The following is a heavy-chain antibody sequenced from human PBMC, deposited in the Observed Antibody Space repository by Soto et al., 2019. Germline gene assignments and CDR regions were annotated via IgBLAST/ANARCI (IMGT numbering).Heavy chain of an antibody. CDR2: INPSGDSR. CDR3: ARLQYSGYSYYFDY. D-gene: IGHD5-12*01. Sequence: ASVKVSCKASGFSFSDYFMHWVRQAPGQGLEWMGIINPSGDSRNYAQKFQGRVTITRDTSTSTVYMDLSSLRYEDTAMYYCARLQYSGYSYYFDYWGQGTLVTVSS. CDR1: GFSFSDYF. J-gene: IGHJ4*02. V-gene: IGHV1-46*01.